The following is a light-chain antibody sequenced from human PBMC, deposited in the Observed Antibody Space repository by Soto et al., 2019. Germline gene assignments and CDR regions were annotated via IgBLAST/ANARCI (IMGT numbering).Light chain of an antibody. CDR2: SAS. CDR1: QAITGTY. V-gene: IGKV3-20*01. Sequence: EVVLTQSPGTLSLSPGERATLSCRASQAITGTYLAWYQQKPGRAPRLLFYSASSRATGIPDRFSGSGSGTDFTLTISRLEPEDFAVYYCHHFGSLPETFGQGTNVE. J-gene: IGKJ1*01. CDR3: HHFGSLPET.